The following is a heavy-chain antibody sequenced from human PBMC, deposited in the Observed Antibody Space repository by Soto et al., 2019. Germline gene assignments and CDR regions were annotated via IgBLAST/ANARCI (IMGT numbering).Heavy chain of an antibody. V-gene: IGHV1-69*06. D-gene: IGHD3-3*01. CDR1: GGSFSSHA. Sequence: QVQLVQSGAEVKKPGSSVKVSCKPSGGSFSSHAVSWVRQAPGPGLEWVGGIVPIFGTKNYAEKFQGRVTITADKSTSTVYMDLSSLKSEDTAVYFCARDRRDQTIFGMVGYVDLWGRGTLVSVSS. CDR2: IVPIFGTK. J-gene: IGHJ2*01. CDR3: ARDRRDQTIFGMVGYVDL.